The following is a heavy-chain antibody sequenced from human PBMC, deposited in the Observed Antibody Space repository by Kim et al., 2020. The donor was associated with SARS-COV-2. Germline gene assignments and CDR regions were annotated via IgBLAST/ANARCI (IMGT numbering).Heavy chain of an antibody. Sequence: ASVKVSCKASGYTFTSYGISWVRQAPGQGLEWMGWISAYNGNANYAQKLQGRVTMTTDTSTSTAYMELRSLRSDDTAVYYCARGEGSSWSYWYFDLWGRGTLVTVSS. D-gene: IGHD6-13*01. CDR3: ARGEGSSWSYWYFDL. CDR1: GYTFTSYG. J-gene: IGHJ2*01. V-gene: IGHV1-18*01. CDR2: ISAYNGNA.